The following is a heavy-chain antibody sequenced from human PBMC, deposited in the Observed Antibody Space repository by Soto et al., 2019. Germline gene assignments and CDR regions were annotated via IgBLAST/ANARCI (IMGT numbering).Heavy chain of an antibody. Sequence: SLRLSCTASGFTFGDYAMSWFRQAPGKGLEWVGFIRSKAYGGTTEYAASVKGRFTISRDDSKSVAYLQMNSLKTEDTAVYYCTREGDSSGYYFFDYWGQGTLVTVSS. CDR1: GFTFGDYA. D-gene: IGHD3-22*01. CDR3: TREGDSSGYYFFDY. J-gene: IGHJ4*02. V-gene: IGHV3-49*03. CDR2: IRSKAYGGTT.